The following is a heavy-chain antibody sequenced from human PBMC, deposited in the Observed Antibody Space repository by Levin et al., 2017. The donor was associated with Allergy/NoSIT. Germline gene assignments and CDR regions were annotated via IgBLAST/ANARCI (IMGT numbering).Heavy chain of an antibody. CDR3: ATSTYYYDSSGYRDAFDI. CDR2: IYYSGST. V-gene: IGHV4-30-4*01. Sequence: PSETLSLTCTVSGGSISSGDYYWSWIRQPPGKGLEWIGYIYYSGSTYYNPSLKSRVTISVDTSKNQFSLKLSSVTAADTAVYYCATSTYYYDSSGYRDAFDIWGQGTMVTVSS. D-gene: IGHD3-22*01. J-gene: IGHJ3*02. CDR1: GGSISSGDYY.